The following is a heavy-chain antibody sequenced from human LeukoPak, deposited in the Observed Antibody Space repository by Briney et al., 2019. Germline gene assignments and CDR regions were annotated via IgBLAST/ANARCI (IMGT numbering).Heavy chain of an antibody. CDR1: GFTFGDYA. D-gene: IGHD3-22*01. CDR3: SPSGYLIDY. CDR2: IRSKAYGGTT. V-gene: IGHV3-49*03. J-gene: IGHJ4*02. Sequence: GGSLRPSCTASGFTFGDYAMSWFRQAPGKGLEWVGFIRSKAYGGTTEYAASVKGRFTISRDDSKSIAYLQMNSLKTEDTAVYYCSPSGYLIDYWGQGTLVTVSS.